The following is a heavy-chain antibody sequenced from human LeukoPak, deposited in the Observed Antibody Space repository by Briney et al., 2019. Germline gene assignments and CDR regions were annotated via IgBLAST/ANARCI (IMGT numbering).Heavy chain of an antibody. V-gene: IGHV3-11*01. CDR3: VRDFEATEKFDY. CDR1: GFTFSDYY. CDR2: ITNSASNI. J-gene: IGHJ4*02. Sequence: PGGSLRLSCAASGFTFSDYYMSWIRQAPGKGLEWVSYITNSASNIYYADSVKGRFTISRDNAKDSLYLQMNSLRAEDTAVYYCVRDFEATEKFDYWGQGTLVTVSS.